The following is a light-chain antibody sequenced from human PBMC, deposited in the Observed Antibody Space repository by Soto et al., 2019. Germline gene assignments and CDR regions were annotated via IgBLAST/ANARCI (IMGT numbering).Light chain of an antibody. V-gene: IGKV3-20*01. CDR1: QSVSSSY. CDR3: QQYGSSPWT. CDR2: GAS. J-gene: IGKJ1*01. Sequence: EIVLTQSPGILSLSPGERATLSCRASQSVSSSYIAWYQQKPGQAPRLLIYGASSRATGIPDRFSGSGSGTDFTLTISRLEPEDFAVYYCQQYGSSPWTFGQGTKV.